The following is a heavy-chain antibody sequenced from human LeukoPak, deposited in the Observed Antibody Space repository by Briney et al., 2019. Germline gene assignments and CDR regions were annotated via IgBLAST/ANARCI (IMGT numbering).Heavy chain of an antibody. D-gene: IGHD6-19*01. V-gene: IGHV3-23*01. CDR2: ISGSGGST. J-gene: IGHJ4*02. CDR1: GFTFSSYA. CDR3: ALAVAGTRFIN. Sequence: GGSLRLSCAASGFTFSSYAMSWVRQAPGKGLEWVSAISGSGGSTYYAGSVKGRFTISRDNSKNTLYLQMNSLRAEDTAVYYCALAVAGTRFINWGQGTLVTVSS.